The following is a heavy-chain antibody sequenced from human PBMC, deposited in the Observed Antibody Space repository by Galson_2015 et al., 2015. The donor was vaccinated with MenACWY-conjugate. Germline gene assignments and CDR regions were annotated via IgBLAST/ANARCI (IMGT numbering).Heavy chain of an antibody. D-gene: IGHD3-10*01. V-gene: IGHV3-11*03. CDR2: ISSSSSYT. CDR1: GFTFSDNY. Sequence: SLRLSCAASGFTFSDNYMSWFRQAPGKGLEWVSYISSSSSYTNYADSVKGRFTISRDNAKNSLYLQMNSLSAEDTAVYYCAGYGSGSYYSNDAFDIWGQGTMVTVSS. CDR3: AGYGSGSYYSNDAFDI. J-gene: IGHJ3*02.